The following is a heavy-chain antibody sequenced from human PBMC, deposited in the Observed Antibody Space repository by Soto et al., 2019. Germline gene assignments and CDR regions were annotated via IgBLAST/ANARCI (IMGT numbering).Heavy chain of an antibody. Sequence: VQLVESGGGPVKPGGSLRLSCAASGFAFNTYSMNWVSQAPGKGLEWVAFITRSSSYIYYADSVRGRFTLSRDNAKNSLYLQMNSLRAEDTAIYYCARDDGWLILDYWGQGTLVTVSS. CDR3: ARDDGWLILDY. CDR2: ITRSSSYI. J-gene: IGHJ4*02. CDR1: GFAFNTYS. D-gene: IGHD6-19*01. V-gene: IGHV3-21*06.